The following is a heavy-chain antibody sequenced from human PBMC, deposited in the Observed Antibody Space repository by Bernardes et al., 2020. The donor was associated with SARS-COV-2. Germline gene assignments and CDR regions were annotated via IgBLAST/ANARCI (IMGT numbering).Heavy chain of an antibody. CDR3: ARLPLYLDTSGSNDFDF. J-gene: IGHJ4*02. Sequence: ASVKVSCKASGYTFTGYYMHWVRQAPGQGLEWMGWINPNSGGTNYAQKFQGWVTMTRDTSIRTAYMELSSLISEDTAVYYCARLPLYLDTSGSNDFDFWGQGTLVTVSS. CDR2: INPNSGGT. V-gene: IGHV1-2*04. D-gene: IGHD3-22*01. CDR1: GYTFTGYY.